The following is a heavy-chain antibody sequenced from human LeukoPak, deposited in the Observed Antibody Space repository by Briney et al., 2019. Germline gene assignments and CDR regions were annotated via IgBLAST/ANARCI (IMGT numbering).Heavy chain of an antibody. CDR1: GFTFSSYA. CDR2: ISGSGGST. J-gene: IGHJ4*02. D-gene: IGHD6-19*01. V-gene: IGHV3-23*01. CDR3: AKGAVAGIRPLYYFDY. Sequence: PGGSLRLSCAASGFTFSSYAMSWVRQAPGKGLEWVPAISGSGGSTYYADSVKGRFTISRDNSKNTLYLQMNSLRAEDTAVYYCAKGAVAGIRPLYYFDYWGQGTLVTVSS.